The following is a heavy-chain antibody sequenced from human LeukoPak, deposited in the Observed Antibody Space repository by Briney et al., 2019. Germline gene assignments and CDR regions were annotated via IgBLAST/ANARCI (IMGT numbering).Heavy chain of an antibody. J-gene: IGHJ5*02. CDR3: ETSTTVAGTFWFDP. V-gene: IGHV3-30*04. Sequence: GGSLRLSCAPSGVSLSNYALDCVRQAPGKGLEWVAAISYDGSKTYYTDSVKGRFNISRDGPSDTISLKMDSIRAEDTALYYCETSTTVAGTFWFDPWGQGTLVIVSS. CDR1: GVSLSNYA. D-gene: IGHD6-19*01. CDR2: ISYDGSKT.